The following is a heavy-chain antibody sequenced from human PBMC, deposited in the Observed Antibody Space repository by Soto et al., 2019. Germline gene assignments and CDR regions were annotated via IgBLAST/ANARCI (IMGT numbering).Heavy chain of an antibody. V-gene: IGHV5-51*01. CDR3: ARDLSWGSNWYYYMDV. CDR2: IYPGDSDT. Sequence: GESLKISCKGSGYSFTSYWIGWVRQMPGKGLEWMGIIYPGDSDTRYSPSFQGQVTISADKSISTAYLQWSSLKASDTAMYYCARDLSWGSNWYYYMDVWGKGTTVTVSS. CDR1: GYSFTSYW. J-gene: IGHJ6*03. D-gene: IGHD7-27*01.